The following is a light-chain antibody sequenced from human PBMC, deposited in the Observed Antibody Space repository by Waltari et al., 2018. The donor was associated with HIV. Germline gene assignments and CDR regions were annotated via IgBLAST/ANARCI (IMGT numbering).Light chain of an antibody. Sequence: QSVLTQPPSASGPPGPRVTISCSGSRSNIGSKTVNWYQQLPGTAPKLLIYSNEQRPSGVPDRFSGSKSGTSASLAISGLQSEDEAGYYCAAWDVSLNGLVFGGGTKVTVL. CDR3: AAWDVSLNGLV. CDR2: SNE. CDR1: RSNIGSKT. V-gene: IGLV1-44*01. J-gene: IGLJ2*01.